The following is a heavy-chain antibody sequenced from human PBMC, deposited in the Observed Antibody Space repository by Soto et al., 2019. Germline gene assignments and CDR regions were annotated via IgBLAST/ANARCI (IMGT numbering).Heavy chain of an antibody. CDR1: GFTFSSYW. V-gene: IGHV3-74*01. CDR3: TRLPNKSPHN. CDR2: ISTDASST. Sequence: EVQLVESGGGLVQPGGSLRLSCAASGFTFSSYWMHWVRQAPGKGLVWVSSISTDASSTSYADPVKGRFTISRDNAKNTLYLQMNSVRAEDTAVYYCTRLPNKSPHNWGQGTLVIFSP. J-gene: IGHJ1*01.